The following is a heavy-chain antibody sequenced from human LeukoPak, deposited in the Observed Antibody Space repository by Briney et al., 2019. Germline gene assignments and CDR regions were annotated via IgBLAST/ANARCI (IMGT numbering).Heavy chain of an antibody. CDR1: GYTFTNYD. J-gene: IGHJ5*02. CDR2: MDPKSGDT. CDR3: AKGPGEWLSSWFDP. Sequence: ASVKVSCEASGYTFTNYDIKWVRQAAGQGLEWMGWMDPKSGDTGYAQKFQDRVIMTRDTSVSTAYMGLTSLRSEDTALYYCAKGPGEWLSSWFDPWGQGTLVTASS. V-gene: IGHV1-8*01. D-gene: IGHD3-3*01.